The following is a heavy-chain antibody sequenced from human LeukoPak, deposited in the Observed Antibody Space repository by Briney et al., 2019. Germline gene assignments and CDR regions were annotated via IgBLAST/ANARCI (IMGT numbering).Heavy chain of an antibody. Sequence: GGSPRLSCAAPGFIFSNYIMNWFRQTPGKGLEWVSSISGSSYSIYYADSVKGRFTISRDNSKNTLYLQMNSLRAEDTAVYYCANDYYDSSGYYQSREYFQHWGQGTLVTVSS. V-gene: IGHV3-21*01. CDR2: ISGSSYSI. CDR3: ANDYYDSSGYYQSREYFQH. CDR1: GFIFSNYI. D-gene: IGHD3-22*01. J-gene: IGHJ1*01.